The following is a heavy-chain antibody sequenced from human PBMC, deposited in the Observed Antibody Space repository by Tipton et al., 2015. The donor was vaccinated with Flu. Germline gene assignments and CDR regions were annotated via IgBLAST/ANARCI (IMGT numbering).Heavy chain of an antibody. CDR2: MNPNSGNT. CDR3: ARGSKYYDFWSGYSDYYYYGTDV. Sequence: QSGAEVKKPGASVKVSCKASGYTFTSYDINWVRQATGQGLEWMGWMNPNSGNTGYAQKFQGRVTMTRNTSISTAYMELSSLRSEDTAVYYCARGSKYYDFWSGYSDYYYYGTDVWDQGP. CDR1: GYTFTSYD. D-gene: IGHD3-3*01. V-gene: IGHV1-8*01. J-gene: IGHJ6*02.